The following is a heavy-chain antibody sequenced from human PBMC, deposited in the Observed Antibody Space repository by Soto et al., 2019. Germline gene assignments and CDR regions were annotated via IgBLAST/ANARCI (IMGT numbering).Heavy chain of an antibody. V-gene: IGHV5-51*01. D-gene: IGHD3-9*01. CDR3: ARPMGLYYYILTGPNLDAFDI. J-gene: IGHJ3*02. CDR1: GYSFTSYW. Sequence: PGESLKISCKGSGYSFTSYWIGWVRQMPGKGLEWMGIIYPGDSDTRYSPSFQGQVTISADKSISTAYLQWSSLKASDTAMYYCARPMGLYYYILTGPNLDAFDIWGQGTMVTVSS. CDR2: IYPGDSDT.